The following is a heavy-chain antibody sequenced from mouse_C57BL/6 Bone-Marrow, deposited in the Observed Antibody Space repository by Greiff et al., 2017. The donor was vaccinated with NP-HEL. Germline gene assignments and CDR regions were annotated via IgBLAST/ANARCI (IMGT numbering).Heavy chain of an antibody. V-gene: IGHV7-3*01. CDR1: GFTFTDYY. CDR3: ARWEKNPIYYGNYRGWVAMDY. J-gene: IGHJ4*01. CDR2: IRNKANGYTT. Sequence: EVQRVESGGGLVQPGGSLSLSCAASGFTFTDYYMSWVRQPPGKALEWLGFIRNKANGYTTEYSASVKGRFTISRDNSQSILYLQMNALRAEDSATYYCARWEKNPIYYGNYRGWVAMDYWGQGTSVTVSS. D-gene: IGHD2-1*01.